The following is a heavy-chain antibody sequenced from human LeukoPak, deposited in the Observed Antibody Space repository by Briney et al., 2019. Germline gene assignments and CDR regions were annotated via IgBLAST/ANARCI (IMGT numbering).Heavy chain of an antibody. J-gene: IGHJ4*02. CDR2: ISPNNSDT. D-gene: IGHD3-10*01. CDR3: VRSPIGASAY. V-gene: IGHV1-2*02. Sequence: GASVKVSCKPSGYTFTDSYIHWVRQAPGVGLQWMGWISPNNSDTKYAEDFQDRVTMTRDTSINTAYMELTGLTPDDTAVYYCVRSPIGASAYWGRGTLVTVSS. CDR1: GYTFTDSY.